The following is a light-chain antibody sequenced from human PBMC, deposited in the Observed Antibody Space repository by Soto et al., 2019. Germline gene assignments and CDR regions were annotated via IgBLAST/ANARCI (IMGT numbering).Light chain of an antibody. CDR1: SSDIGGHDS. J-gene: IGLJ3*02. Sequence: QSALTQPPSASGSPGQSVTISCIGTSSDIGGHDSVSWYQQHPGTAPKLIIYEVTKRPSGVPDRFSGSKSGNTASLTVSGLQAEDEADYYCSSYSYAGIHNLLFGGGTKLTVL. CDR2: EVT. CDR3: SSYSYAGIHNLL. V-gene: IGLV2-8*01.